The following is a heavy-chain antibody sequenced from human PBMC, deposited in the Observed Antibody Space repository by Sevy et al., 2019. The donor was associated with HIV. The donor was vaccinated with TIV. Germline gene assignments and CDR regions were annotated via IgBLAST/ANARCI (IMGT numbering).Heavy chain of an antibody. Sequence: GGSLRLSCAASGFTFSSYSIHWVRQAPGKGLEWVAVISYDGSNKYSADSVKGRFTISRDNSKNTLYLQMNSLRAEDTAVYYCARDQENYYDFWSGYYELGYWGQGTLVTVSS. CDR2: ISYDGSNK. CDR3: ARDQENYYDFWSGYYELGY. D-gene: IGHD3-3*01. CDR1: GFTFSSYS. V-gene: IGHV3-30-3*01. J-gene: IGHJ4*02.